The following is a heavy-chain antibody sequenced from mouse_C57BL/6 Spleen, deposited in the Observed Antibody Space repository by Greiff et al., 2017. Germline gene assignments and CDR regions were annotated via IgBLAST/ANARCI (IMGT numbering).Heavy chain of an antibody. J-gene: IGHJ4*01. CDR2: INPSNGGT. V-gene: IGHV1-53*01. CDR1: GYTFTSYW. D-gene: IGHD1-1*01. CDR3: ARAYITTVVAGDAMDY. Sequence: QVQLQQPGTELVKPGASVKLSCKASGYTFTSYWMHWVKQRPGQGLEWIGNINPSNGGTNYNEKFKSKATLTVDKSSSTAYMQLSSLTSDDSAVYYCARAYITTVVAGDAMDYWGQGTSVTVSS.